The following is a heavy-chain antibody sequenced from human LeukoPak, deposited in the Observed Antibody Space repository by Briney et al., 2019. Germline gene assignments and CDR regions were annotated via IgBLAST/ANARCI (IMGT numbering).Heavy chain of an antibody. J-gene: IGHJ4*02. Sequence: GGSLRLSCAASGFTFSSYWMSWVRQAPGKGLEWVANIKQDGSEKYYVDSVKGRFTISRDNAKNSLYLQMNSLRAEDTAVYYCARLPRDYGDYKIDYWGQGTLVTVSS. V-gene: IGHV3-7*03. D-gene: IGHD4-17*01. CDR1: GFTFSSYW. CDR3: ARLPRDYGDYKIDY. CDR2: IKQDGSEK.